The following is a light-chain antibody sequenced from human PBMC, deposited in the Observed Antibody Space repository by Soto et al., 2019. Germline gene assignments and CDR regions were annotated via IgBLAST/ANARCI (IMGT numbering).Light chain of an antibody. CDR1: QSVSTN. Sequence: EIVLTQSPGSLSLSPGEGATLSCRASQSVSTNVAWYQQRPGQPPKLLIFGASSRATGIPARFSGSGSGTDFTLIIKRLQPEDFALYFCQHYGRGSPIAFGLGTRREIK. V-gene: IGKV3-20*01. CDR2: GAS. CDR3: QHYGRGSPIA. J-gene: IGKJ5*01.